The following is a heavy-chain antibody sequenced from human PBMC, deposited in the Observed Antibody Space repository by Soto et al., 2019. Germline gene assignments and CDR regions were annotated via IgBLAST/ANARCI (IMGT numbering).Heavy chain of an antibody. CDR3: ARGYSYGTNWFDP. CDR2: ISAYNGNT. J-gene: IGHJ5*02. Sequence: ASVKVSCKASGYTFTSYGISWVRQAPGQGLEWMGWISAYNGNTNYAQKFQGRVTITRDTSASTAYMELSSLRSEDTAVYYCARGYSYGTNWFDPWGQGTLVTVSS. CDR1: GYTFTSYG. D-gene: IGHD5-18*01. V-gene: IGHV1-18*01.